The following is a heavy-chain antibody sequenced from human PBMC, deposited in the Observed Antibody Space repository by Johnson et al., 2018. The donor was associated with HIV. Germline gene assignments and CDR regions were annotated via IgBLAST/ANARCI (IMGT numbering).Heavy chain of an antibody. J-gene: IGHJ3*02. CDR3: ARDRTSYGWIHEALEI. V-gene: IGHV3-30*02. CDR2: IRYDGSNK. D-gene: IGHD3-16*02. CDR1: GFTFSSYG. Sequence: QEQLVESGGGLVQPGGSLRLSCAASGFTFSSYGMHWVRQAPGKGLEWVAFIRYDGSNKYYADSVKGRFTISRDNSKNTFYLQMNSLRTEDTALYYCARDRTSYGWIHEALEIWGQGTMVTVSS.